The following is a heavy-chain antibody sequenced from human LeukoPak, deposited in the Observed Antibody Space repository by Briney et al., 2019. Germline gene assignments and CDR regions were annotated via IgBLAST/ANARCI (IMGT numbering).Heavy chain of an antibody. CDR1: GXTFSSYW. V-gene: IGHV3-74*01. J-gene: IGHJ4*02. Sequence: GGSLRLSCAASGXTFSSYWMHWVRQAPGKGLVWVSRINSDGSSTSYADSVKGRSTISRDNAKNTLYLQMNSLRAEDTAVYHCARGTRGYSYGSDYWGQGTLVTVSS. CDR3: ARGTRGYSYGSDY. CDR2: INSDGSST. D-gene: IGHD5-18*01.